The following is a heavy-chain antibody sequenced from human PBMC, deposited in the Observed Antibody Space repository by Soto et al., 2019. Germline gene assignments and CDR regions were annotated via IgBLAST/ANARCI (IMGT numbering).Heavy chain of an antibody. D-gene: IGHD3-10*01. V-gene: IGHV1-18*04. J-gene: IGHJ6*02. CDR2: ISAYNGNT. CDR1: GYTFTSYG. Sequence: QVQLVQSGAEVKKPGASVKVSCKASGYTFTSYGISWVRQAPGQGLEWMGWISAYNGNTNYAQKLQGRVTRTTATATSTAYMELRSLRSDDTAVYYCASHYYGSGSYYNHHYYYGMDVWGQGTTVTVSS. CDR3: ASHYYGSGSYYNHHYYYGMDV.